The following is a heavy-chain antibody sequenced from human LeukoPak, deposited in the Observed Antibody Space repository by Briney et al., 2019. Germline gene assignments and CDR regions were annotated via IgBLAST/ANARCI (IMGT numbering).Heavy chain of an antibody. CDR2: ISYDGSNK. J-gene: IGHJ4*02. Sequence: PGRSLRLSCAASAFTFRNYAMHWVRQAPGKGLEWVAVISYDGSNKYFADSVKGRFTISRDNSKNTLYLQMNSLRAEDTAVYYCATQDGYDNSGHYGYWGQGTLVTVSS. D-gene: IGHD3-22*01. CDR3: ATQDGYDNSGHYGY. CDR1: AFTFRNYA. V-gene: IGHV3-30*03.